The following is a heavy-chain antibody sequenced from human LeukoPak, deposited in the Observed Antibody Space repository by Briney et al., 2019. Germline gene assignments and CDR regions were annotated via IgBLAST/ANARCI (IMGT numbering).Heavy chain of an antibody. J-gene: IGHJ4*02. Sequence: SETLSLTCTLSGGSLSTYYWSWLRQPPGKGLEWSGYIYHSGSTNYNPSIKSRVTISVDTSKNQFSLKLSSVTAADTAVYYCARGGGYASPIGYWGQGALVTVSS. CDR1: GGSLSTYY. CDR3: ARGGGYASPIGY. D-gene: IGHD5-12*01. CDR2: IYHSGST. V-gene: IGHV4-59*01.